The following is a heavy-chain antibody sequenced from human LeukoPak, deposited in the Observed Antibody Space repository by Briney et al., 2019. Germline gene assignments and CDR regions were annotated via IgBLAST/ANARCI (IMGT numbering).Heavy chain of an antibody. CDR3: ARESALNDY. CDR1: GGSISSGSYY. J-gene: IGHJ4*02. Sequence: SETLSLTCTVSGGSISSGSYYWSWIRQPAGKGLEWIGRIYTSGSTNYNPSLKSRATIPVDTSKNQFSLKLSSVTAADTAVYYCARESALNDYWGQGTLVTVSS. V-gene: IGHV4-61*02. CDR2: IYTSGST.